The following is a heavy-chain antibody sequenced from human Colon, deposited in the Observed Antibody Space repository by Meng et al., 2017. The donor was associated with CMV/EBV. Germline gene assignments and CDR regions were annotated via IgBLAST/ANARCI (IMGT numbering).Heavy chain of an antibody. V-gene: IGHV4-59*11. Sequence: SETLSLTCTVSGDSLRDHYWSWIRQPPGKGLEWMGYVYYSPSLKTRLAISKDTSQNQVVLTLDNVDPVDTATYYCARAYDRAGYFDSWGQGTLVTVSS. CDR3: ARAYDRAGYFDS. J-gene: IGHJ4*02. CDR1: GDSLRDHY. CDR2: VYYS. D-gene: IGHD3-22*01.